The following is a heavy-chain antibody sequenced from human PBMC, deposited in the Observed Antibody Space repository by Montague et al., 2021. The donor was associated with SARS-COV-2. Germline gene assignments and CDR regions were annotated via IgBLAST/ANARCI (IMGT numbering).Heavy chain of an antibody. CDR3: ARVTTKRTRYGSGSYRGFDAFDX. D-gene: IGHD3-10*01. CDR1: GGSINTYY. Sequence: SETLSLTCTVSGGSINTYYWSWIRQPPGKGLEWIGYIYYSGSTNYNPSLKSRVTISVDTSKNQFSLKLSSVTVADTAVYYCARVTTKRTRYGSGSYRGFDAFDXWGQGTMVTVSP. CDR2: IYYSGST. J-gene: IGHJ3*02. V-gene: IGHV4-59*08.